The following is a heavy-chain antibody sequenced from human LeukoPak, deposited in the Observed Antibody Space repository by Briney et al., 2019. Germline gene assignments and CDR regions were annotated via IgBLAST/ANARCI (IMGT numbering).Heavy chain of an antibody. Sequence: GALRLSCAASGFTFSDYYMSWIRQAPGKGLEWVSYISSSGSTIYYADSVKGRFTISRDNAKNSLYLQMNSLRAEDTAVYYCARAGYTGYYFDYWGQGTLVTVSS. CDR1: GFTFSDYY. CDR3: ARAGYTGYYFDY. D-gene: IGHD6-13*01. J-gene: IGHJ4*02. V-gene: IGHV3-11*04. CDR2: ISSSGSTI.